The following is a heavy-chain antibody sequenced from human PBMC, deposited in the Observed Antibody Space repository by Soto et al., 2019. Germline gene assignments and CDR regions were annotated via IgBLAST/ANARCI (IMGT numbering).Heavy chain of an antibody. D-gene: IGHD1-7*01. CDR1: GFTFSTNA. CDR3: AKDIGLELRWFDP. Sequence: EAQLLESGGGFVQPGGSLRLSCVASGFTFSTNAMAWVRQAPGKGLEWVSAIDGGGGAIYYADSVKGRFTISRDNSKNTLYLQLNSLRGDDTAAYYCAKDIGLELRWFDPWGQGTLVTVSS. V-gene: IGHV3-23*01. CDR2: IDGGGGAI. J-gene: IGHJ5*02.